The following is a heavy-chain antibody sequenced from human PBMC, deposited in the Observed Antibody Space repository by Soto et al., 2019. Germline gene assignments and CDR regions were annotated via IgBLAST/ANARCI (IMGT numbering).Heavy chain of an antibody. V-gene: IGHV3-21*01. D-gene: IGHD6-13*01. CDR1: GFTFSSYS. J-gene: IGHJ6*02. CDR3: ARDTFTYSSSWYSYYYGMDV. Sequence: GGSLRLSCAASGFTFSSYSMNWVRQAPGKGLEWVSSISSSSSYIYYADSVKGRFTISRDNAKNSLYLQMNSLRAEDTAVYYCARDTFTYSSSWYSYYYGMDVWGQGTTVTVSS. CDR2: ISSSSSYI.